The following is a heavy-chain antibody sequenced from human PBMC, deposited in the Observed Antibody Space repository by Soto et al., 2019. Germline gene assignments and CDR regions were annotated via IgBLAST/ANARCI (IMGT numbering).Heavy chain of an antibody. V-gene: IGHV1-46*01. D-gene: IGHD3-3*01. CDR3: AREFSRLGVVTFGMDV. J-gene: IGHJ6*01. CDR1: GYTFTSDY. CDR2: INPSGGST. Sequence: ASVKVSCKASGYTFTSDYMHWVRQAPGQGLEWMGIINPSGGSTGYAQKFQGRVTMTSDTSTSTVYMEPSSLRSEDTAVYYCAREFSRLGVVTFGMDVWGQGTTVTVSS.